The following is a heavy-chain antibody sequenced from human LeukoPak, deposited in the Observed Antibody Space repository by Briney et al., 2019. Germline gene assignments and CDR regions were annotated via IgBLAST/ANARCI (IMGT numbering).Heavy chain of an antibody. V-gene: IGHV4-4*07. CDR3: ARGSEQWLTYFDY. Sequence: AETLSLTCTVSGVSISSNSWSWIRQPAGNGLEWIGHIYTSGSSNYNPSLRSRVTMSVDTSKNQISLKLSSVTAADSAVYYCARGSEQWLTYFDYWGQGTLVTVSS. CDR2: IYTSGSS. J-gene: IGHJ4*02. D-gene: IGHD6-19*01. CDR1: GVSISSNS.